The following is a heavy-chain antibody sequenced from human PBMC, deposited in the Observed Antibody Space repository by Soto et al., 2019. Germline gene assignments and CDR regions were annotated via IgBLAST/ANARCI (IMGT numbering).Heavy chain of an antibody. Sequence: GESLKISCAASGFPFSSYAMHWVRQAPGKGLERVAVISNDGSNKYYVDSVKGRCTISRDNSKNTLHLQMNSLRAEDTDVYYCARNKWGAAGPSLDYWGQGTLVTVSS. CDR1: GFPFSSYA. V-gene: IGHV3-30-3*01. D-gene: IGHD6-13*01. CDR3: ARNKWGAAGPSLDY. J-gene: IGHJ4*02. CDR2: ISNDGSNK.